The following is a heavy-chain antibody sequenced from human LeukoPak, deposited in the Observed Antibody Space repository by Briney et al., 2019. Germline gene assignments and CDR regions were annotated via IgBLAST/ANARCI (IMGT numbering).Heavy chain of an antibody. CDR2: INHGGST. CDR3: ARVKRGSYGSEFPPAYFDY. CDR1: GGSFSGYY. J-gene: IGHJ4*02. Sequence: PSETLSLTCAVYGGSFSGYYWSWIRQPPGKGLEWIGEINHGGSTNYNPSLKSRVTISVDTSKNQFSLKLSSVTAADTAVYYCARVKRGSYGSEFPPAYFDYWGQGTLVTVSS. D-gene: IGHD5-18*01. V-gene: IGHV4-34*01.